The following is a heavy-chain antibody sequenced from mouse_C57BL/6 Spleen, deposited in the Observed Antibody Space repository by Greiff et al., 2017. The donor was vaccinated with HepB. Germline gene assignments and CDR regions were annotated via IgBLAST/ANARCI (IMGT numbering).Heavy chain of an antibody. CDR3: ARRNWDGYAMDY. V-gene: IGHV1-69*01. CDR2: IDPSDSYT. D-gene: IGHD4-1*01. Sequence: QVQLKQPGAELVMPGASVKLSCKASGYTFTSYWMHWVKQRPGQGLEWIGEIDPSDSYTNYNQKFKGKSTLTVDKSSSTAYMQLSSLTSEDSAVYYCARRNWDGYAMDYWGQGTSVTVSS. J-gene: IGHJ4*01. CDR1: GYTFTSYW.